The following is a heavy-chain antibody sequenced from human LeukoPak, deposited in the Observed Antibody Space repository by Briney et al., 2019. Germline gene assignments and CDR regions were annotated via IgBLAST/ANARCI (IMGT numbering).Heavy chain of an antibody. CDR2: IYYSGST. CDR1: GGFISSYY. J-gene: IGHJ6*03. Sequence: SETLSLTCTVSGGFISSYYWSWIRQPPGKGLEWVGYIYYSGSTNYNPSLKSRVTISVDTSNNQFSLKLSSVTAADTAVYYCARGGYYYLDVWGRGTTVTVSS. CDR3: ARGGYYYLDV. V-gene: IGHV4-59*01.